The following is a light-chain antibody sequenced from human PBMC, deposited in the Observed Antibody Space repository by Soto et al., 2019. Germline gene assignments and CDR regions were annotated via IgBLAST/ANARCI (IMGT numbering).Light chain of an antibody. J-gene: IGKJ1*01. CDR1: QTISSW. CDR3: QHHNSYSEA. Sequence: DIQMPQSPSTLSGSVGDRVTITCRASQTISSWLAWYQQKPGKAPKLLIYKASTLKSGVPSRFSGSGSGTEFTLTISSLQPDDFATYYCQHHNSYSEAFGQGTKVELK. V-gene: IGKV1-5*03. CDR2: KAS.